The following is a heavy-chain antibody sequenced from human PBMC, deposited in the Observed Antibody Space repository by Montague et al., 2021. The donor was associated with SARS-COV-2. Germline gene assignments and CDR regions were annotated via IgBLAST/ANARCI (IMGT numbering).Heavy chain of an antibody. Sequence: SETLSLTCTVSGGSISSYYWSWIRQPPGKGLEWIGYIYYSGSTNYNPSLKSRVTISVDTSKNQFSLKLSSVTAADTDVYYCARDLGDYWGQGTLVTVSS. CDR3: ARDLGDY. CDR1: GGSISSYY. V-gene: IGHV4-59*13. J-gene: IGHJ4*02. CDR2: IYYSGST.